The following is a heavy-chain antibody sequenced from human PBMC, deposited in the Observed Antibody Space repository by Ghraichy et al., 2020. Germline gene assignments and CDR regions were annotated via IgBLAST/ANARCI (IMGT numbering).Heavy chain of an antibody. CDR3: ARAWDYGDRGWDA. V-gene: IGHV3-23*01. CDR1: GFTFTNYA. Sequence: GGSLRLSCAASGFTFTNYAMSWVRQSPGKGLEWVSTITGSGGQIYYADSVKGRFTISRDNSRNTQYMQMNSLRAEDTAVYYCARAWDYGDRGWDAWGQGTLVTVSS. D-gene: IGHD4-17*01. CDR2: ITGSGGQI. J-gene: IGHJ5*02.